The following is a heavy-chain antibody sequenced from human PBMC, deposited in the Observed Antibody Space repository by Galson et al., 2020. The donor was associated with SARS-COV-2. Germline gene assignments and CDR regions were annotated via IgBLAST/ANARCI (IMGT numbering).Heavy chain of an antibody. CDR3: AREPSGDASEGSYICWCDT. J-gene: IGHJ5*02. CDR2: ISAYNSNT. D-gene: IGHD3-10*01. CDR1: RYTFTSHG. Sequence: ASVNVSCKTSRYTFTSHGISRLRQAPGQGLQWMGWISAYNSNTKYGQNFQGRVTMTIDTSTTTAYMEPRTLTSDDTAIYYCAREPSGDASEGSYICWCDTGGEGTVVTVSS. V-gene: IGHV1-18*01.